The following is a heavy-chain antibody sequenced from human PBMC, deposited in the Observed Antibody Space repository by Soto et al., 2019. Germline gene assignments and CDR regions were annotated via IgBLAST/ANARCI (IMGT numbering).Heavy chain of an antibody. CDR1: GGSISSGDY. J-gene: IGHJ4*02. V-gene: IGHV4-31*03. CDR2: SYYSGST. CDR3: ARGTEGDFNVNL. Sequence: SETLSLTCTVSGGSISSGDYWIWIRQLPGKGLEWIGYSYYSGSTKYNPSLKSRVTISVDTSKNQFSLKMTSVTAADTAVYYCARGTEGDFNVNLWGQGTLVTVSS. D-gene: IGHD2-21*01.